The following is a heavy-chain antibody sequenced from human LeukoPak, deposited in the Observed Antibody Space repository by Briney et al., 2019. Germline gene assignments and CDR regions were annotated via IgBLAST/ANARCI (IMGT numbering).Heavy chain of an antibody. Sequence: GGSLRLSCSASGLTFSSYAMHWVRQAPGKGLEYVSVISSNGGNTYYADSVKGRSTISRDNSKNTLFLQMSSLRAEDTAVYYCSSGSSMDVWGQGTTVTVSS. J-gene: IGHJ6*02. D-gene: IGHD3-22*01. CDR1: GLTFSSYA. CDR3: SSGSSMDV. V-gene: IGHV3-64D*06. CDR2: ISSNGGNT.